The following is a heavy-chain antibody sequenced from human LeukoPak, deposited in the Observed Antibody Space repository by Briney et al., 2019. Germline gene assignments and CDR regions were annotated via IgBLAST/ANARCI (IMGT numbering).Heavy chain of an antibody. CDR3: ARADSGWPFDY. V-gene: IGHV1-18*01. J-gene: IGHJ4*02. D-gene: IGHD6-19*01. CDR1: GYTFTSYG. Sequence: ASVTVSCKASGYTFTSYGISWVRQAPGQGLEWMGWISAYNGNTNCAQKLQGRVTMTTDTSTSTAYMELRSLRSDDTAVYYCARADSGWPFDYWGQGTLVTVSS. CDR2: ISAYNGNT.